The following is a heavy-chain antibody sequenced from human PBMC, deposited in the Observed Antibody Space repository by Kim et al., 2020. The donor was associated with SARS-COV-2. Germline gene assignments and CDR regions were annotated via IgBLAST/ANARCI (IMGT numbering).Heavy chain of an antibody. J-gene: IGHJ4*02. Sequence: SETLSLTCTVSGGSISSSSYYWGWIRQPPGKGLEWIGSIYYSGSTYYNPSLKSRVTISVDTSKNQFSLKLSSVTAADTAVYYCARPTDKYSSKVDYWGQGTLVTVSS. D-gene: IGHD6-13*01. V-gene: IGHV4-39*01. CDR3: ARPTDKYSSKVDY. CDR2: IYYSGST. CDR1: GGSISSSSYY.